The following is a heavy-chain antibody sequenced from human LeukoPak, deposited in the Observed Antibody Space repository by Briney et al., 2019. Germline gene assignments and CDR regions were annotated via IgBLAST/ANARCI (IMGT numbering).Heavy chain of an antibody. CDR2: IYYSGST. D-gene: IGHD5-12*01. Sequence: SETLSLTCTVSGGSISSSSYYWGWIRQPPGKGLEWIGSIYYSGSTYYNPSLKSRVTISVDTSKNQFSLKLSSVTAADTAVYYCARVSGYSGYDIPWGQGTLVTVSS. J-gene: IGHJ4*02. V-gene: IGHV4-39*07. CDR3: ARVSGYSGYDIP. CDR1: GGSISSSSYY.